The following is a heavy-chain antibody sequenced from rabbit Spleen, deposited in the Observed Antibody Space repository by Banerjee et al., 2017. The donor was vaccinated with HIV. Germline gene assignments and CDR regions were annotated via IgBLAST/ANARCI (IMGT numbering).Heavy chain of an antibody. Sequence: QEQLEESGGDLVKPEGSLTLTCTASGFSFSNSDYMCWVRQAPGKGLEWIACIYGSGGSTYYATWAKGRFTISKTSSTTVTLQMTSLTAADTATYFCARDDAYTVSTGYYFNLWGQGTLVTVS. D-gene: IGHD4-2*01. CDR3: ARDDAYTVSTGYYFNL. CDR1: GFSFSNSDY. V-gene: IGHV1S45*01. CDR2: IYGSGGST. J-gene: IGHJ4*01.